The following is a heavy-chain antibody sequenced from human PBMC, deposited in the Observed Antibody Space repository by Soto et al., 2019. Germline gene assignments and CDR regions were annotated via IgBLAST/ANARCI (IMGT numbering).Heavy chain of an antibody. CDR3: ARVLPGIAAAYDAFDV. V-gene: IGHV4-61*01. CDR2: IYYDGGT. Sequence: GPGPGGVSETLSLTCTVSGDSVISATYYWSWIRQAPGKGLEWIGYIYYDGGTTYNSSLKSRVTISTDTSRSQLSLQLTSATPADTAVYYCARVLPGIAAAYDAFDVWGQGTMVTVSS. CDR1: GDSVISATYY. D-gene: IGHD6-13*01. J-gene: IGHJ3*01.